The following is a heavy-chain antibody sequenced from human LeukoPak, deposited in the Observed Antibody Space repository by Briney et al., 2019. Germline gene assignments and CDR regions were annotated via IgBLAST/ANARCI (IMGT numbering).Heavy chain of an antibody. J-gene: IGHJ3*02. CDR3: ARDGRWPTPFDI. Sequence: GGSLRLSCAGSGFTVSSHYMSWVRQAPGKGLEWVSSISSSSSYIYYADSVKGRFTISRDNAKNSLYLQMNSLRAEDTAVYYCARDGRWPTPFDIWGQGTMVTVSS. V-gene: IGHV3-21*01. D-gene: IGHD4-23*01. CDR2: ISSSSSYI. CDR1: GFTVSSHY.